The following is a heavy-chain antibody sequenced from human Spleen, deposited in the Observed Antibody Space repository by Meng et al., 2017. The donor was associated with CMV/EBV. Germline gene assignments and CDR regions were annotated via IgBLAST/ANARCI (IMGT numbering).Heavy chain of an antibody. J-gene: IGHJ4*02. D-gene: IGHD3-10*01. V-gene: IGHV3-53*01. CDR2: LYIDGST. CDR1: GFIVSSDN. CDR3: VNPKGQEWFGELSPDY. Sequence: SGFIVSSDNMNWVRQSPGKGLEWVSILYIDGSTSYAASVKGRFTISRDISKNTLNLQMNNLGAEDTAIYYCVNPKGQEWFGELSPDYWGQGTLVTVSS.